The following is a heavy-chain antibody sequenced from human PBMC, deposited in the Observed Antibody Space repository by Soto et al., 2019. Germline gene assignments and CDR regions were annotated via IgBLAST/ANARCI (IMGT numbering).Heavy chain of an antibody. CDR1: GGSISSYY. CDR2: IYYSGST. CDR3: ARPTYNSGSPFDY. V-gene: IGHV4-59*01. D-gene: IGHD1-20*01. J-gene: IGHJ4*02. Sequence: LTCTVSGGSISSYYWSWIRQPPGKGLEWIGYIYYSGSTNYNPSLKSRVTISVDTSKNQFSLKLSSVTAADTAVYYCARPTYNSGSPFDYWGQGTLVTVSS.